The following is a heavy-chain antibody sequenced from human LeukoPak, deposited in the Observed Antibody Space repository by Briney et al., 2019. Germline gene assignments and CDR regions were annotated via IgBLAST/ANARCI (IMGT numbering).Heavy chain of an antibody. J-gene: IGHJ6*04. D-gene: IGHD3-22*01. CDR2: ISSSGSTI. V-gene: IGHV3-48*03. CDR1: GSTFSSYE. CDR3: AELGITMIRGV. Sequence: GGSLRLSCAASGSTFSSYEMNWVRQAPGKGLEWVSYISSSGSTIYYADSVKGRFTNSRDNAKNSLYLQMNSLRAEDTAVYYCAELGITMIRGVWGKGTTVTISS.